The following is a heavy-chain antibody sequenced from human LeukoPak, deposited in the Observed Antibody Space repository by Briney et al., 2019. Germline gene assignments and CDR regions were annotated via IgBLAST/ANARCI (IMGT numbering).Heavy chain of an antibody. D-gene: IGHD3-3*01. V-gene: IGHV3-15*01. J-gene: IGHJ4*02. CDR3: TTLTYYDFWSGYYTEYYFDY. CDR2: IKSKTDGGTT. Sequence: GGSLRLSCAASGFTFSNAWMSWVRQAPGKGLEWVGRIKSKTDGGTTDYAAPVKGRFTISRDDSKNTLYLQMNSAKTEDTAVYYCTTLTYYDFWSGYYTEYYFDYWGQGTLVTVSS. CDR1: GFTFSNAW.